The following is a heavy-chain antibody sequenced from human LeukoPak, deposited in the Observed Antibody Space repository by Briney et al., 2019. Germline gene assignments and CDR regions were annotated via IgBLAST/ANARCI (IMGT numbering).Heavy chain of an antibody. V-gene: IGHV1-8*01. CDR1: GYTFTSYD. Sequence: ASVKVSCKASGYTFTSYDINWVRQATGQGLEWMGWMNPNSGYTGYAQKFQGRVTMTRNTSISTAYMELSSLRSEDTAVYYCARGGGGITIFGVVITYYYYYGMDVWGQGTTVTVSS. J-gene: IGHJ6*02. D-gene: IGHD3-3*01. CDR3: ARGGGGITIFGVVITYYYYYGMDV. CDR2: MNPNSGYT.